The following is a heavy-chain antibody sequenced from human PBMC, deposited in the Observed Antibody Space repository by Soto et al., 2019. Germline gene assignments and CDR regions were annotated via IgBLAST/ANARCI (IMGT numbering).Heavy chain of an antibody. J-gene: IGHJ5*02. D-gene: IGHD2-21*02. CDR3: AKELNHPPGLPFDP. CDR1: GFTFSDYV. Sequence: PGGSLRLSCTASGFTFSDYVMSWVRQAPGRGLEWVSAISGGGSSTFYADSVKGRFVISRDNSKNTIHLQLDSLRAEDTAVYYCAKELNHPPGLPFDPWGQGTLVTVSS. V-gene: IGHV3-23*01. CDR2: ISGGGSST.